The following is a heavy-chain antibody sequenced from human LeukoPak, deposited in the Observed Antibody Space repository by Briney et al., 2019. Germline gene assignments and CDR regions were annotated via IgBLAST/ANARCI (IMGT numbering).Heavy chain of an antibody. D-gene: IGHD6-19*01. CDR3: ARDTWRAVAGIPFDY. CDR2: IWYDGSNK. Sequence: VQPGRSLRLSCAASGFTFSSYGMHWVRQAPGKGLEWVAVIWYDGSNKYYADSVKGRFTISRDNSKNTLCLQMNSLRAEDTAVYYCARDTWRAVAGIPFDYWGQGTLVTVSS. J-gene: IGHJ4*02. V-gene: IGHV3-33*01. CDR1: GFTFSSYG.